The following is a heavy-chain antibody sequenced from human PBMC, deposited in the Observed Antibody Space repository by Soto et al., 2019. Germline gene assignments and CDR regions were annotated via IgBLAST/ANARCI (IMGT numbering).Heavy chain of an antibody. CDR2: TYYRSRWYN. V-gene: IGHV6-1*01. CDR1: GDSVSGNSAA. Sequence: QTLSLTCVISGDSVSGNSAAWNWIRQFPSRGLEWLGRTYYRSRWYNDYAVSVKSRITVTPDTSKNQFSLHLNSVTPEDTAVYYCAREFLYYVSSDSYLDYWGQGALVTVSS. J-gene: IGHJ4*02. CDR3: AREFLYYVSSDSYLDY. D-gene: IGHD3-16*01.